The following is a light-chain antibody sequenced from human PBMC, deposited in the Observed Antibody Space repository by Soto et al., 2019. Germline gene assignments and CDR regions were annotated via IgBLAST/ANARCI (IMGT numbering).Light chain of an antibody. CDR1: SSDVGGYNY. CDR3: SSYAGSNNLKV. V-gene: IGLV2-8*01. Sequence: QSALTQPPSASGSPGQSVTISCTGTSSDVGGYNYVSWYHQHPGKAPNLMIYGVTKRPSGVPDRFSGSKSGNTASLTVSGLQAEDEADYYCSSYAGSNNLKVLGTGTKLTVL. J-gene: IGLJ1*01. CDR2: GVT.